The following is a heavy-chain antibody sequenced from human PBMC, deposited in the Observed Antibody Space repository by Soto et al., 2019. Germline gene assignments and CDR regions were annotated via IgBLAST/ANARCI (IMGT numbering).Heavy chain of an antibody. V-gene: IGHV5-10-1*01. CDR3: ARGGPQVVHNWVAP. CDR2: IDPTDSYT. J-gene: IGHJ5*02. Sequence: EVKLVQSGAEVKKPGESLRISCKGSGYTFTSYWINWVRQMPGKGLEWMGRIDPTDSYTNYNPSFQGHVTISADNSLSTAYLQWHSLRASDTATYYCARGGPQVVHNWVAPWGQGTLVTVSS. D-gene: IGHD2-15*01. CDR1: GYTFTSYW.